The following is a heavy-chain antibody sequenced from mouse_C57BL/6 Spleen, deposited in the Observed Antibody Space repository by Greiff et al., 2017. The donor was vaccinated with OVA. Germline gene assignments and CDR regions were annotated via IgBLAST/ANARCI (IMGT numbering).Heavy chain of an antibody. J-gene: IGHJ3*01. CDR3: ARPLITTVPAWFAY. D-gene: IGHD1-1*01. V-gene: IGHV1-39*01. CDR2: INPNYGTT. Sequence: EVQLVESGPELVKPGASVKISCKASGYSFTDYNMNWVKQSNGKSLEWIGVINPNYGTTSYNQKFKGKATLTVDQSSSTAYMQLNSLTSEDSAVYYSARPLITTVPAWFAYWGQGTLVTVSA. CDR1: GYSFTDYN.